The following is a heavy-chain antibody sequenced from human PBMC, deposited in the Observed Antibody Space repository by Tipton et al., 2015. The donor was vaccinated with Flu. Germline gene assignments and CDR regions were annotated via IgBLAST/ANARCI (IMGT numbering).Heavy chain of an antibody. D-gene: IGHD3-16*01. Sequence: GLVKPSETLSLTCTISGDSISSDYYWGWIRQPPGKGLEWIGYIYNSEYTKYNPSLKSRVTISVDTSKKQFSLQLRSVTAADTAVYYCARSRFPYYYYGMDVWGQGTTVTVSS. J-gene: IGHJ6*02. V-gene: IGHV4-4*09. CDR1: GDSISSDYY. CDR3: ARSRFPYYYYGMDV. CDR2: IYNSEYT.